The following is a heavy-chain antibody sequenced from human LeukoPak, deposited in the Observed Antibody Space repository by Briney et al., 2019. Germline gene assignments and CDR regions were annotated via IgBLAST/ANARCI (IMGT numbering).Heavy chain of an antibody. V-gene: IGHV4-34*09. D-gene: IGHD2-15*01. Sequence: PSETLSLTCAVYGGSFSGYYWSWIRQPPGKGLEWIGEINHSGSTNYNPSLKSRVTISVDTSKNQFSLKLSSVTAADTAVYYCARASAYCSGGSCYRNWFDPWGQGTLVTVSS. CDR3: ARASAYCSGGSCYRNWFDP. CDR2: INHSGST. J-gene: IGHJ5*02. CDR1: GGSFSGYY.